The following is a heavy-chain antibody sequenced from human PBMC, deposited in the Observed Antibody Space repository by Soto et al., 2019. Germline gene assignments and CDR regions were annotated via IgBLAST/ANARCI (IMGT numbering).Heavy chain of an antibody. CDR1: GGSISSYY. V-gene: IGHV4-59*01. Sequence: QVQLQESGPGLVKPSETLSLTCTVSGGSISSYYWNWFRQPPGKGLEWIGYIYYSGSTNYNPSLKSRVTISIYTSKNQFSLELSSVTAADTAVYFCARHTFRGHSYAYFDYWGQGTLVTVSS. D-gene: IGHD5-18*01. CDR3: ARHTFRGHSYAYFDY. CDR2: IYYSGST. J-gene: IGHJ4*02.